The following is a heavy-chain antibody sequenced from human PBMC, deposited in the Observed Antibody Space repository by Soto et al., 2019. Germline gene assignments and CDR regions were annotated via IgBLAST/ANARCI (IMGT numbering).Heavy chain of an antibody. D-gene: IGHD3-16*01. CDR1: GFTFSSYA. CDR2: ISGSGGST. J-gene: IGHJ1*01. CDR3: AKAGDGPSLGYFQH. Sequence: PGGSLRLSCAASGFTFSSYAMSWVRQAPGKGLEWVSAISGSGGSTYYADSVKGRFTISRDSSKNTLYLQMNSLRAEDTAVYYCAKAGDGPSLGYFQHWGQGTLVTVSS. V-gene: IGHV3-23*01.